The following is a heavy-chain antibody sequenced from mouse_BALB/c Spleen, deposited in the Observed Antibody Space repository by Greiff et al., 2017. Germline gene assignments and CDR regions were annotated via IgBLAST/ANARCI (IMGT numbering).Heavy chain of an antibody. CDR1: GFTFSSYA. D-gene: IGHD1-1*01. J-gene: IGHJ4*01. Sequence: EVQGVESGGGLVKPGGSLKLSCAASGFTFSSYAMSWVRQTPEKRLEWVATISSGGSYTYYPDSVKGRFTISRDNAKNTLYLQMSSLRAEDTAMYYCARGSSSYAMDYWGQGTSVTVSS. V-gene: IGHV5-9-3*01. CDR3: ARGSSSYAMDY. CDR2: ISSGGSYT.